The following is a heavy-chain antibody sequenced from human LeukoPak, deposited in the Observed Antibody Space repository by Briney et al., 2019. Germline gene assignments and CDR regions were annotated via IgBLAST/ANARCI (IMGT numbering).Heavy chain of an antibody. CDR2: IYYSGCT. CDR1: GGSISSSSYY. V-gene: IGHV4-39*01. CDR3: ARHYSSGTLRDAFDI. Sequence: SETLSLTCTVSGGSISSSSYYWGCIRQPPGKGLEWIGSIYYSGCTYYNPSLKSRVTISVDTSKNQFSLKLSSVTAADTAVYYCARHYSSGTLRDAFDIWGQGTMVTVSS. D-gene: IGHD3-22*01. J-gene: IGHJ3*02.